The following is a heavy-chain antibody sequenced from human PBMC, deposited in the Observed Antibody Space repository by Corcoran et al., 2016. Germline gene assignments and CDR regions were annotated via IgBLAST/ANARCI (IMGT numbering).Heavy chain of an antibody. V-gene: IGHV3-53*01. CDR1: GFTVSSNY. D-gene: IGHD3-3*01. J-gene: IGHJ5*02. Sequence: EVQLVESGGGLIQPGGSLRLSCAASGFTVSSNYMSWVRQAPGKGLEWVSVIYSGGSTYYADSVKGRFTSSRDNSKNTLYLQMTSLRAEDTAVYYLARSPYDFWSGYPQWGWFDPWGQGTLVTVSS. CDR2: IYSGGST. CDR3: ARSPYDFWSGYPQWGWFDP.